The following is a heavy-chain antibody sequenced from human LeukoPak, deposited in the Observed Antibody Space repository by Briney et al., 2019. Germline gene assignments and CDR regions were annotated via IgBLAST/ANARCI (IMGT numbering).Heavy chain of an antibody. V-gene: IGHV3-30*04. CDR3: ARGSQGSLDY. J-gene: IGHJ4*02. CDR2: ISYDGSNK. CDR1: RFTFSSYA. D-gene: IGHD3-10*01. Sequence: GSLRLSCAASRFTFSSYAMHWVRQAPGKGLEWMAVISYDGSNKYYADSVKGRFTISRDNSKNTLYLQMNSLRTEDTAVYYCARGSQGSLDYWGQGTLVTVSS.